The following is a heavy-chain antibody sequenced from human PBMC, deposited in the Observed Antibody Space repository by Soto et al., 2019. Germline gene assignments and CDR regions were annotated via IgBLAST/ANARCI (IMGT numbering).Heavy chain of an antibody. V-gene: IGHV2-5*02. J-gene: IGHJ5*02. CDR2: IYWVDDK. CDR1: GFSLSTSGVG. CDR3: THRCLGWPCRASFDP. D-gene: IGHD4-17*01. Sequence: QITLKESGPTLVKPTQTLTLTCSFSGFSLSTSGVGVGWIRQPPGKALEWLALIYWVDDKRYSPSLKSKLTITKATSHSLVVRAMSNMETVDTTSYCWTHRCLGWPCRASFDPWRRGSLVTV.